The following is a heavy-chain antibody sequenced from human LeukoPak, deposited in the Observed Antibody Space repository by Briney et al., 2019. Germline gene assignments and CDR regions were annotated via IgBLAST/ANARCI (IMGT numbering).Heavy chain of an antibody. CDR3: AADVVVPAAISWDYYYYMDV. CDR2: IVVGSGNT. CDR1: GFTFTSSA. V-gene: IGHV1-58*02. J-gene: IGHJ6*03. Sequence: GTSVKVSCKASGFTFTSSAMQWVRQARGQRLEWIGWIVVGSGNTNYAQKFQERVTITRDMSTSTAYMELSSLRSEDTAVYYCAADVVVPAAISWDYYYYMDVCGKGTTVTVSS. D-gene: IGHD2-2*01.